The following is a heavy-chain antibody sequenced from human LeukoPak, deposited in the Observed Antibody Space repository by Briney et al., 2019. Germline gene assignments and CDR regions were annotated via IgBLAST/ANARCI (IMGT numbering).Heavy chain of an antibody. V-gene: IGHV1-69*04. CDR3: ARGMSIAQAVADY. Sequence: SMKVSCKASGGTFVSYAVSWVRQAPGQGLEWMGRVNPVLDIVNYAQKFRGRLTITADKYTSTAYMELTGLTSADTAVYYCARGMSIAQAVADYWGQGTLVTISS. CDR1: GGTFVSYA. CDR2: VNPVLDIV. D-gene: IGHD2-15*01. J-gene: IGHJ4*02.